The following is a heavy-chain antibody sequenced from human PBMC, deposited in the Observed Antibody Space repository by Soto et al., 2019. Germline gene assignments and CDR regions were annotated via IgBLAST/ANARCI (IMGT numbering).Heavy chain of an antibody. CDR3: ATSEHAAGGPSRGTIVGVVIFYYYYGIDV. CDR1: GGTFSSYA. D-gene: IGHD3-3*01. J-gene: IGHJ6*02. V-gene: IGHV1-69*01. Sequence: QVQLVQSGAEVKKPGSSVKVSCKASGGTFSSYAISWVRQAPGQGLEWMGGIIPIFGTANYAQKFQGRVTVTADESPSTGYMELSNLRSEDTDVYYCATSEHAAGGPSRGTIVGVVIFYYYYGIDVWGLGTTVTVSS. CDR2: IIPIFGTA.